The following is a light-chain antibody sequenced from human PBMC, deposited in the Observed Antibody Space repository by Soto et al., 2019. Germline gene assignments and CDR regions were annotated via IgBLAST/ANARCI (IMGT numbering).Light chain of an antibody. V-gene: IGKV1-9*01. CDR3: QQFNSSPFT. Sequence: DIQLTQSPSFLSASVGDRLTITCRASQDIRSSLAWYQQKPGKDPNLLIHTVSTLQSGAPSRFSGSRSGTEFTLTISSLQPEDFAAYYCQQFNSSPFTFGGGTKVEI. J-gene: IGKJ4*01. CDR2: TVS. CDR1: QDIRSS.